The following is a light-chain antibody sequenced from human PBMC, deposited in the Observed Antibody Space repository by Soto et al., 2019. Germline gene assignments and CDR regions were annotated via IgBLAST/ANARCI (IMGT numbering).Light chain of an antibody. CDR2: ATS. Sequence: DIHLTQSPSTLSASVGDRVTITCRASQSISILLAWYQQKPGKAPNLLIYATSTLETGVPSRFSGSGSGTEFTLALSSLQPDDSATSYCQHYNDFSWTFGQGTKVEIK. V-gene: IGKV1-5*03. J-gene: IGKJ1*01. CDR3: QHYNDFSWT. CDR1: QSISIL.